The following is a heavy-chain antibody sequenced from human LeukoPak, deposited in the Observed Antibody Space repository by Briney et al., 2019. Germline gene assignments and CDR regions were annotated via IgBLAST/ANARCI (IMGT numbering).Heavy chain of an antibody. CDR1: GGSISSYY. J-gene: IGHJ4*02. Sequence: SETLSLTCTVSGGSISSYYWSWIRQPPGKGLEWIGYIYYSGSTNYNPSLKSRVTISVDTSKNQFSLKLSSVTAADTAAYYCARMWSTDYFDYWGQGTLVTVSS. CDR3: ARMWSTDYFDY. D-gene: IGHD2-21*01. V-gene: IGHV4-59*08. CDR2: IYYSGST.